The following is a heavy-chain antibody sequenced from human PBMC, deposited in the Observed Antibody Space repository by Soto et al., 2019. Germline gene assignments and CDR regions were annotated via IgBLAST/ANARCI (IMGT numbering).Heavy chain of an antibody. CDR2: IYYSGST. CDR3: ARHGRGKRSVTTTWDY. Sequence: PSETLSLTCTVSGGSISSYYWSWIRQPPGKGLEWIGYIYYSGSTNYNPSLKSRVTISVDTSKNQFSLKLSSVTAADTAVYYCARHGRGKRSVTTTWDYWGQGTLVTVSS. V-gene: IGHV4-59*08. CDR1: GGSISSYY. J-gene: IGHJ4*02. D-gene: IGHD4-17*01.